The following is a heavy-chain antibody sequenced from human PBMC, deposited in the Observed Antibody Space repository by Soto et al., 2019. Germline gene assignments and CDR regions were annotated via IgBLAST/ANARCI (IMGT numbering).Heavy chain of an antibody. CDR2: IYPGDSDT. Sequence: GESLKISCKGSGYSFTSYWIGWVRQMPGKGLEWMGIIYPGDSDTRYSPSFQGQVTISADKSISTAYLQWSSLKASDTAMYYCARRLTDTYYHGPDAFDIWGQGTMVTVSS. CDR3: ARRLTDTYYHGPDAFDI. D-gene: IGHD3-10*01. CDR1: GYSFTSYW. V-gene: IGHV5-51*01. J-gene: IGHJ3*02.